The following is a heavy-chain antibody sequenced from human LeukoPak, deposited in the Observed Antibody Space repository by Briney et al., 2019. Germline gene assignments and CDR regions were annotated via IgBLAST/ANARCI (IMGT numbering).Heavy chain of an antibody. V-gene: IGHV3-23*01. CDR2: ISVSDDST. D-gene: IGHD2-2*01. J-gene: IGHJ4*02. CDR3: ARDRYCVSTNCPYDC. CDR1: GFTSSDYT. Sequence: PGGSLGLSCAASGFTSSDYTMNWVRQSPGKGLEWVSGISVSDDSTYYADSVKGRFTISRDKSNNVLHLQMNSLRAEDTAVYYCARDRYCVSTNCPYDCWGQGTPVTVSS.